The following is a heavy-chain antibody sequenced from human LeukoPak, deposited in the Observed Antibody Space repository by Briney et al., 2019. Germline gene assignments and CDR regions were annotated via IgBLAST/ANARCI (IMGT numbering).Heavy chain of an antibody. CDR3: ARESGYYLSYFDY. CDR1: GGSISSSSYY. V-gene: IGHV4-39*07. J-gene: IGHJ4*02. D-gene: IGHD3-22*01. CDR2: IYYSGST. Sequence: SETLSLTCTVSGGSISSSSYYWGWTRQPPGTGLEWIGSIYYSGSTYYNPSLKSRVTISVDTSKNQFSLKLSSVTAADTAVYYCARESGYYLSYFDYWGQGTLVTVSS.